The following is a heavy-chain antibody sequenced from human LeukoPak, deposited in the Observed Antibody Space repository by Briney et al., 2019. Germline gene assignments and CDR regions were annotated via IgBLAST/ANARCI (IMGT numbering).Heavy chain of an antibody. J-gene: IGHJ5*02. CDR3: ARVGGFVGFSSGWFDP. CDR2: ISSSSSYI. V-gene: IGHV3-21*01. Sequence: PGGSLRLSCATSGFTFSSYTMNWVRQAPGKGLEWVSSISSSSSYIYYADSVKGRFTISRDNAKNSLYLQMNSLRAEDTAVYYCARVGGFVGFSSGWFDPWGQGTLVTVSS. CDR1: GFTFSSYT. D-gene: IGHD3-16*01.